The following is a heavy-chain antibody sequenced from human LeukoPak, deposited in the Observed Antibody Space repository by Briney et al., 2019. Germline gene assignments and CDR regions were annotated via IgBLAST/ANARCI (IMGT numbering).Heavy chain of an antibody. V-gene: IGHV3-7*01. CDR3: ARSIVVVVAATRSSWFDP. CDR2: IKQDGSEK. J-gene: IGHJ5*02. Sequence: GGSLRLSCAASGFTFSSYWMSWVRQAPGKGLEWVANIKQDGSEKYYVDSVKGRFTISRDNAKNSLYLQMNSLRAEDTAVYYCARSIVVVVAATRSSWFDPWGQGTLVTVSS. CDR1: GFTFSSYW. D-gene: IGHD2-15*01.